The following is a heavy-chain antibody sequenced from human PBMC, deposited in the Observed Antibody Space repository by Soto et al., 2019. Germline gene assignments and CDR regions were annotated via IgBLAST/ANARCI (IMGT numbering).Heavy chain of an antibody. Sequence: GGSLRLSCAASGFTFSSYSMNWVRQAPGKGLEWVSYISSSSSTIYYADSVKGRFTISRDNAKNSLYLQMNSLRAEDTAVYYCARDQGRYYDFWSGYLIPFDYWGQGTLVTVSS. V-gene: IGHV3-48*01. CDR3: ARDQGRYYDFWSGYLIPFDY. CDR2: ISSSSSTI. CDR1: GFTFSSYS. J-gene: IGHJ4*02. D-gene: IGHD3-3*01.